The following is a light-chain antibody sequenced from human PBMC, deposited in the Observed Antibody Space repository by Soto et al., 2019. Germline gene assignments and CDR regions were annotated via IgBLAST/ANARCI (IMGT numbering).Light chain of an antibody. Sequence: DIQMAQSPSTLSSSVGDRVTMSFRASQSISSWLAWYQQKPGKAPKLLIYKASNLESGVPSRFSGSGSGTEFTLTISSLQPDDFATYYCQQYNTYPLTFGGGTKVDI. V-gene: IGKV1-5*03. CDR3: QQYNTYPLT. CDR1: QSISSW. J-gene: IGKJ4*01. CDR2: KAS.